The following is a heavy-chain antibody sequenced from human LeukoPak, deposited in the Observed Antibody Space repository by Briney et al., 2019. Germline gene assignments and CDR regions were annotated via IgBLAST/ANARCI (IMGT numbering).Heavy chain of an antibody. J-gene: IGHJ3*02. CDR2: ISGSGGSA. D-gene: IGHD6-6*01. CDR3: AREELWYSSSSSAFDI. Sequence: PGGSLRLSCTASGFTFSSYAMSWVRQAPGKGLEWVSGISGSGGSAYYADSVKGRFTISRDNSKNTLYLQMNSLRAEDTAVYYCAREELWYSSSSSAFDIWGQGTMVTVSS. CDR1: GFTFSSYA. V-gene: IGHV3-23*01.